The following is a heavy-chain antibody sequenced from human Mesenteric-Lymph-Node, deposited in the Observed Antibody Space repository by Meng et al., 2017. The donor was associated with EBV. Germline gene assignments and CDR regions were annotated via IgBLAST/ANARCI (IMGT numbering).Heavy chain of an antibody. V-gene: IGHV4-61*01. D-gene: IGHD1-26*01. CDR3: ARLDRWELLRGLVY. J-gene: IGHJ4*02. CDR2: IYYSGST. Sequence: QVQLQESGPGLVKASETLSLTCTVSDGSVSSGSYYWSWIRQPPGKGLEWIGYIYYSGSTNYNPSLKSRVTISVDTSKNQFSLKLSSVTAADTAVYYCARLDRWELLRGLVYWGQGTLVTVSS. CDR1: DGSVSSGSYY.